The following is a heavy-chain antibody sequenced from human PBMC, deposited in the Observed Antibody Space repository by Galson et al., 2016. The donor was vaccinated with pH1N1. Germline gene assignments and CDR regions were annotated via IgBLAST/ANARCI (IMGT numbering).Heavy chain of an antibody. D-gene: IGHD1-14*01. V-gene: IGHV3-48*01. CDR3: ARVNHYYYYGMDV. CDR1: GFTFSSYS. CDR2: ISSSSSTI. Sequence: SLRLSCAASGFTFSSYSMNWVRQAPGKGLEWVSYISSSSSTIYYADSVKGRFTTSRDNAKNSLYLQMNSLRAEDTAVYYCARVNHYYYYGMDVWGKGTTVTVSS. J-gene: IGHJ6*04.